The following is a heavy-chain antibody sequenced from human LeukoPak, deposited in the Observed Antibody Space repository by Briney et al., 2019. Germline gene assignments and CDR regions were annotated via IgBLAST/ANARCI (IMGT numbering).Heavy chain of an antibody. D-gene: IGHD5-18*01. CDR3: ARQRGYSYGQLDY. CDR1: GFTLSSYW. V-gene: IGHV3-74*01. J-gene: IGHJ4*02. Sequence: AVGSLRLSCAASGFTLSSYWMHCVRQAPGKRLVWVSRINSDGSSTNNADSVNGRFTISRDDAKNTLYLQMNSLRAEDTAIYYCARQRGYSYGQLDYWGQGTLVTVSS. CDR2: INSDGSST.